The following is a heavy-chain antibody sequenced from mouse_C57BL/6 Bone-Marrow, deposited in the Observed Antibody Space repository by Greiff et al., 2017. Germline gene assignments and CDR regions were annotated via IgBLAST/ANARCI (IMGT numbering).Heavy chain of an antibody. J-gene: IGHJ1*03. CDR2: IDPETGGT. CDR1: GYTFTDYE. Sequence: QVQLQQSGAELVRPGASVTLSCKASGYTFTDYEMHWVKQTPVHGLEWIGAIDPETGGTAYNQKFKGKAILTADKSSSTAYMELRSLPSEDSAVFYCTRGGGDYYGSSPYGYFDVWGTGTTVTVSS. V-gene: IGHV1-15*01. CDR3: TRGGGDYYGSSPYGYFDV. D-gene: IGHD1-1*01.